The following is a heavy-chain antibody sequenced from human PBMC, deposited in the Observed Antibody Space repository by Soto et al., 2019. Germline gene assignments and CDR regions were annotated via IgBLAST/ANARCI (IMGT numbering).Heavy chain of an antibody. CDR2: IYYSGDT. Sequence: QVQLQESGPGLVKPSQTLSLTCSVSGGSISSGENYWNWIRQPPGKGLEWIGYIYYSGDTYYNPSLKSRVTISLDTSKNPFSLKLSSVTAADTAVYYCAAPSGYYWVHDYWGQGTLVTVSS. CDR1: GGSISSGENY. V-gene: IGHV4-30-4*01. CDR3: AAPSGYYWVHDY. J-gene: IGHJ4*02. D-gene: IGHD3-22*01.